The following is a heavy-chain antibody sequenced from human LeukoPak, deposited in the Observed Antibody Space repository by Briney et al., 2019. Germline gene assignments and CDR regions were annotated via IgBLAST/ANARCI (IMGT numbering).Heavy chain of an antibody. CDR2: IKQDGSEK. D-gene: IGHD3-10*01. CDR3: ARVSRGVINYYYYYMDV. J-gene: IGHJ6*03. Sequence: GGSLRLSCAASGFTFSSYWMSWVRQAPGKGLEWVANIKQDGSEKYYVDSVKGRFTISRDNAKNSLYLQMNSLRAEDTAVYYCARVSRGVINYYYYYMDVWGKGTTVTVSS. V-gene: IGHV3-7*01. CDR1: GFTFSSYW.